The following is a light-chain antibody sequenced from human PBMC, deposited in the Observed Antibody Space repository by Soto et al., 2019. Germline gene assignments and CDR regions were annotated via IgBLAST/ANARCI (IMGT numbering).Light chain of an antibody. CDR2: SNN. V-gene: IGLV1-44*01. CDR1: SSNIGSNT. CDR3: AAWDDSLHGVV. Sequence: QSVLTQPPSASGTPGQRVTISCSGSSSNIGSNTVNWYQQLPGTAPKLLFYSNNQRPSGVPDRFSGSKSGTSASLAISGLQSEDEADYYCAAWDDSLHGVVFGGGTKLTVL. J-gene: IGLJ2*01.